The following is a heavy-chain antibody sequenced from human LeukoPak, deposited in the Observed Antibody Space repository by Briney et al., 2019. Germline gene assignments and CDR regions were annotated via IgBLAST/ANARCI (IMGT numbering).Heavy chain of an antibody. CDR3: ARAVVDIVGATKGRYCFDY. CDR1: GGSFSGYY. V-gene: IGHV4-34*01. CDR2: INHSGST. Sequence: RASETLSLTCAVYGGSFSGYYWSWIRQPPGKGLEWIGEINHSGSTNYNPSLKSRVTISVHTSKNQFSLKLSSVTAADTAVYYCARAVVDIVGATKGRYCFDYWGQGTLVTVSS. J-gene: IGHJ4*02. D-gene: IGHD1-26*01.